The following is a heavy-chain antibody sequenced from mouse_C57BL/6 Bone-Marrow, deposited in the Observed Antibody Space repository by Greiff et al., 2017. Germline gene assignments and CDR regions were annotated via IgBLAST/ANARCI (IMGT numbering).Heavy chain of an antibody. Sequence: VQLQQSGAELARPGASVKLSCKASGYTFTSYGISWVKQRTGQGLEWIGEIYPRSGNTYYNEKFKGKATMTADQSSSTAYLELRSLTSEDSAVTVCSCGIRRLPYAMDYWGQGTSVTVSA. CDR1: GYTFTSYG. D-gene: IGHD2-12*01. J-gene: IGHJ4*01. CDR3: SCGIRRLPYAMDY. CDR2: IYPRSGNT. V-gene: IGHV1-81*01.